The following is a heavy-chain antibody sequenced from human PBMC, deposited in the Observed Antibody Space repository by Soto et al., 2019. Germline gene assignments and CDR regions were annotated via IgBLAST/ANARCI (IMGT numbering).Heavy chain of an antibody. Sequence: QVQLVQSGAEAKKPGSSVKVSCKASGGTFSSYAISWVRQAPGQGLEWMGGIIPIFGTANYAQKFQGRVTITADESTSTAYRELSSLRSEDTAVYYCAREVVVVAATGIGWFDPWGQGTLVTVSS. J-gene: IGHJ5*02. V-gene: IGHV1-69*01. CDR3: AREVVVVAATGIGWFDP. CDR1: GGTFSSYA. D-gene: IGHD2-15*01. CDR2: IIPIFGTA.